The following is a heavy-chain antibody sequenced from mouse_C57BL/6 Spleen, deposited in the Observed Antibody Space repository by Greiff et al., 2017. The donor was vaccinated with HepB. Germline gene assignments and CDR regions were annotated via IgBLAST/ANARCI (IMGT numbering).Heavy chain of an antibody. V-gene: IGHV1-50*01. Sequence: VQLQQSGAELVKPGASVKLSCKASGYTFTSYWMQWVKQRPGQGLEWIGEIDPSDSYTNYNQKFKGKATLTVDTSSSTAYMQLSSLTSEDSAVYYCARLYYDYPWFAYWGQGTLVTVSA. CDR2: IDPSDSYT. J-gene: IGHJ3*01. D-gene: IGHD2-4*01. CDR1: GYTFTSYW. CDR3: ARLYYDYPWFAY.